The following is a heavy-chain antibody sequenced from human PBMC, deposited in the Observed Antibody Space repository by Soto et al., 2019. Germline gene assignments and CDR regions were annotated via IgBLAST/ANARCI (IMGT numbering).Heavy chain of an antibody. CDR1: GATFSSYA. J-gene: IGHJ6*02. Sequence: QVQLVESGGGMVQPGRSLRLSCAASGATFSSYAMHWVRQAPGKGLEWVAVISYDGSKKYYADPVKGRFTISRDNSKNTLQLEMNSLRAQDTAIYYCARDRGSATTRYCYGMDVWGQGTTVTVSS. V-gene: IGHV3-30-3*01. D-gene: IGHD1-7*01. CDR2: ISYDGSKK. CDR3: ARDRGSATTRYCYGMDV.